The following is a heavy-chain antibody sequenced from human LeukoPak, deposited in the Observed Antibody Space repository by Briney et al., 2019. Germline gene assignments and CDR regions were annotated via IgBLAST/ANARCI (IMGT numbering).Heavy chain of an antibody. CDR2: INPNSGGT. CDR1: GYTFTGCH. Sequence: ASVKVSCKASGYTFTGCHMHWVRQAPGQGLEWMGRINPNSGGTNYAQKFQGRVTMTRDTSISTAYMELSRLRSDDTAVYYCARSPSISTIVVVVAATDDWFDPWGQGTLVTVSS. CDR3: ARSPSISTIVVVVAATDDWFDP. J-gene: IGHJ5*02. D-gene: IGHD2-15*01. V-gene: IGHV1-2*06.